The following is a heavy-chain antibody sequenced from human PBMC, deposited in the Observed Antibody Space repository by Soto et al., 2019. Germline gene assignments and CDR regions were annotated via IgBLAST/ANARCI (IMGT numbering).Heavy chain of an antibody. J-gene: IGHJ5*02. CDR1: GGSISSSSYY. CDR2: IYYSGST. V-gene: IGHV4-39*01. Sequence: SETLSLTCTVSGGSISSSSYYWGWIRQPPGKGLEWIGSIYYSGSTYYNKSLKSRVTISVDTSKNQFSLKLSSVTAADTSVYYCALLLHSRQTIWFDPWGQGTLVTVSS. D-gene: IGHD3-3*01. CDR3: ALLLHSRQTIWFDP.